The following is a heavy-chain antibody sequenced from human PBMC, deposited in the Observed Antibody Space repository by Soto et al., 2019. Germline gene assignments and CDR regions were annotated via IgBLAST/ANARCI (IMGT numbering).Heavy chain of an antibody. Sequence: GGSLRLSCAASGFTFSNAWMSWVRQAPGKGLEWVGRIKSKTDGGTTDYAAPVKGRFTISRDDSKNTLYLQMNSLKTEDTAVYYCTTAAVQLDFWSGYLFFEYFQHWGQGTLVTVSS. J-gene: IGHJ1*01. CDR3: TTAAVQLDFWSGYLFFEYFQH. CDR1: GFTFSNAW. V-gene: IGHV3-15*01. CDR2: IKSKTDGGTT. D-gene: IGHD3-3*01.